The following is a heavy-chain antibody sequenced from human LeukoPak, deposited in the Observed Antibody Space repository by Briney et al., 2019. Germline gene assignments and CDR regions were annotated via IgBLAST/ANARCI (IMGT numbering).Heavy chain of an antibody. CDR1: GFTFSSYG. CDR2: IWYDGSEK. Sequence: GRSLRLSCAASGFTFSSYGMHWVRQAPGKGLEWVAVIWYDGSEKYYADSVKGRFTIARDNSKNTLYLQMNSLRADDTALYYCARDSASSGDLAFDSWGQGTLVIVSS. J-gene: IGHJ4*02. CDR3: ARDSASSGDLAFDS. D-gene: IGHD3-10*01. V-gene: IGHV3-33*01.